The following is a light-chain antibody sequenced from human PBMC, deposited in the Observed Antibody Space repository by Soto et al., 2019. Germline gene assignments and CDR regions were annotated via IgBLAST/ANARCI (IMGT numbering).Light chain of an antibody. J-gene: IGKJ4*01. Sequence: EIVLTQSPATLSLSPGERATLSCRASQSVSRYLAWYQQKPGQAPRLLIYDASNRATGIPARFSGSGSGTDFTLTISSLEPEDFAVYYCQQRSNWLTFGGRTKVEIK. CDR2: DAS. V-gene: IGKV3-11*01. CDR3: QQRSNWLT. CDR1: QSVSRY.